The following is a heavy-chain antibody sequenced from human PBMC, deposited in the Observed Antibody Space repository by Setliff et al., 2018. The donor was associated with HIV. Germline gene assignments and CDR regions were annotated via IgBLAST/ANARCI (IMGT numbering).Heavy chain of an antibody. CDR1: GYTFNKYG. Sequence: SVKVSCKASGYTFNKYGITWVRQAPGQGLEWMGGIIPIFGTANYAQKFQGRVTITADESTSTAYMELSSLRSEDTAVYYCARDSRAMILVTPDAFDIWGQGTMVTVSS. CDR3: ARDSRAMILVTPDAFDI. V-gene: IGHV1-69*13. J-gene: IGHJ3*02. CDR2: IIPIFGTA. D-gene: IGHD3-22*01.